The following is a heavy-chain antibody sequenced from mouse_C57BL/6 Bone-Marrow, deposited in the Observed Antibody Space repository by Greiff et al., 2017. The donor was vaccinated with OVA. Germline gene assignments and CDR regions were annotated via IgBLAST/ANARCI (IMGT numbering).Heavy chain of an antibody. Sequence: LVESGAELVRPGASVTLSCKASGYTFTDYEMHWVKQTPVHGLEWIGAIDPETGGTAYNQKFKGKAILTADKSSSTAYMELRSLTSEDSAVYYCTRGYSNYYAMDYWGQGTSVPASS. CDR1: GYTFTDYE. V-gene: IGHV1-15*01. CDR2: IDPETGGT. J-gene: IGHJ4*01. CDR3: TRGYSNYYAMDY. D-gene: IGHD2-5*01.